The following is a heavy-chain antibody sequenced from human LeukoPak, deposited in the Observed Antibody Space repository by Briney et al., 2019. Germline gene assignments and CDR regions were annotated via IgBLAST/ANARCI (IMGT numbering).Heavy chain of an antibody. D-gene: IGHD6-19*01. Sequence: PGGSLRLSCAASGFTFSSYAMSWVRQAPGKGLEWVSAISGSGGSTYYADSVKGRFTISRDNSKNTLYLQMNSLRAEDTAVYYCANQIEAYSSGWYGDYWGQGTLVTVSS. CDR2: ISGSGGST. CDR3: ANQIEAYSSGWYGDY. CDR1: GFTFSSYA. V-gene: IGHV3-23*01. J-gene: IGHJ4*02.